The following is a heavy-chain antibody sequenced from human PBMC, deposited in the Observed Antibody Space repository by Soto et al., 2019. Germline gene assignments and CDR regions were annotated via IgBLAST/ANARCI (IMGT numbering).Heavy chain of an antibody. D-gene: IGHD6-13*01. V-gene: IGHV4-4*07. J-gene: IGHJ4*02. Sequence: SETLSLTCTVSGDSVSGYYWSWIRQPAGKGMEWIGRIHTTESTNYNPSLKSRVTMSIDTSSNQFSLKLTSLTAAATAVYYCARALSSAAGLYFAYWGQGTLVTVSS. CDR3: ARALSSAAGLYFAY. CDR2: IHTTEST. CDR1: GDSVSGYY.